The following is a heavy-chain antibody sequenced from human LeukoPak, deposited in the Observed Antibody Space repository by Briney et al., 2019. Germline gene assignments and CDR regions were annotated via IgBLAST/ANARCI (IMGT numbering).Heavy chain of an antibody. Sequence: GGSLRLSCAASGFTFSSYAMTWVRQAPGKGLEWVSAISGSGGSTYYADSVKGRFTISRDNSKNTLYLQMNSLRAGDTAVYYCAKGDGSGSYNNDFDYWGQGTLVTVSS. CDR1: GFTFSSYA. D-gene: IGHD3-10*01. CDR3: AKGDGSGSYNNDFDY. V-gene: IGHV3-23*01. CDR2: ISGSGGST. J-gene: IGHJ4*02.